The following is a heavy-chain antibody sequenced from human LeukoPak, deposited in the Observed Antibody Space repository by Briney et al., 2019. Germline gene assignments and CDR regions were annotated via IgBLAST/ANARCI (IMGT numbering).Heavy chain of an antibody. D-gene: IGHD7-27*01. J-gene: IGHJ4*02. Sequence: SETLSLTCTVSGGSISSYYWSWIRQPPGKGLECVGSIYNSGTAYYNPSLKSRVTLSVDTSKNQFSLRLSSVTAADTAVYYCARVPGSGAIDYWGQGILVTVSS. V-gene: IGHV4-39*07. CDR2: IYNSGTA. CDR3: ARVPGSGAIDY. CDR1: GGSISSYY.